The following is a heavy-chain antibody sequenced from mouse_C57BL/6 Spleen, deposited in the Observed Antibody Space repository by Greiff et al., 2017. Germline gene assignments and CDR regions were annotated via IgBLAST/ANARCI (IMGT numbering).Heavy chain of an antibody. V-gene: IGHV5-16*01. D-gene: IGHD2-5*01. CDR3: ARGHYSNYFDY. J-gene: IGHJ2*01. CDR1: GFTFSNYY. CDR2: INYDGSST. Sequence: EVKLVESEGGLVQPGSSMKLSSTASGFTFSNYYMAWVRQVPEKGLEWVANINYDGSSTYYLDSLNSRFIISRDNAKNILYLQMSSLKSEDTATYYCARGHYSNYFDYWGQGTTLTVSS.